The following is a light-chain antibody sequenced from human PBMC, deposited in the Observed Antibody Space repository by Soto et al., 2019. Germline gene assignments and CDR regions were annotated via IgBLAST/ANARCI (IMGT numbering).Light chain of an antibody. CDR2: DVS. J-gene: IGLJ7*01. Sequence: QSALTQPASVSGSPGQSITISCTGTSSDVGGYKFVSWYQQHPGKAPKLMIYDVSDRPSGVSSRFSGSKSGNTASLTISGLHAEDEDDYYCTTYTSTSTLVFGGGTQLTVL. CDR1: SSDVGGYKF. CDR3: TTYTSTSTLV. V-gene: IGLV2-14*01.